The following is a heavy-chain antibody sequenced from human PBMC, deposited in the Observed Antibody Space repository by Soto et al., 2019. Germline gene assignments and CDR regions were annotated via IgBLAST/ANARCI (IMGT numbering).Heavy chain of an antibody. Sequence: GASVKVSCKASGYTFSSYGISWVRQAPGQGLEWMGWISAQAPGQGPEWMGWISGHNGKTNYAQKLQGRLTMTTDTSTSTAYMELRSLGSDDTAVYYCARAPSGGVIAGDYYYIDVRAKGSTVTVS. CDR3: ARAPSGGVIAGDYYYIDV. V-gene: IGHV1-18*01. CDR1: GYTFSSYG. CDR2: ISGHNGKT. J-gene: IGHJ6*03. D-gene: IGHD3-16*02.